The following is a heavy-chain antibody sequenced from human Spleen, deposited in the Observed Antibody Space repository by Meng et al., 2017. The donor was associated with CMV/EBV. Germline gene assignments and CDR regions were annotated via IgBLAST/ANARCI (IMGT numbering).Heavy chain of an antibody. V-gene: IGHV3-30-3*01. CDR2: ISNDGSKK. CDR3: ARGRGIIQPKYYFDY. D-gene: IGHD3-10*01. J-gene: IGHJ4*02. Sequence: SCAASGFTFDDYAMHWNRQAPGKGLEWVALISNDGSKKDIADFVQGRFLISRDNSKNTLYLQMHSLRAEDTAVYYCARGRGIIQPKYYFDYWGQGTLVTVSS. CDR1: GFTFDDYA.